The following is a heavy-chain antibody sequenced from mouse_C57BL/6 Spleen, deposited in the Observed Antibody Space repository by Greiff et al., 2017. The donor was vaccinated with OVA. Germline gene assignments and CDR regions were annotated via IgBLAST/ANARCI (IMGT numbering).Heavy chain of an antibody. V-gene: IGHV3-1*01. CDR2: ISYSGST. CDR3: ARGGTGFAY. D-gene: IGHD4-1*01. J-gene: IGHJ3*01. CDR1: GYSITSGYD. Sequence: EVKLVESGPGMVKPSQSLSLTCTVTGYSITSGYDWHWIRHLPGNKLEWMGYISYSGSTNYNPSLKSRISITHDTSKNHFFLKLNSVTTEDTATYYCARGGTGFAYWGQGTLVTVSA.